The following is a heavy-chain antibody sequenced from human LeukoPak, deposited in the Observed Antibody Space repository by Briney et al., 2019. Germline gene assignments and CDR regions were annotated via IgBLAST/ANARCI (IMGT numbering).Heavy chain of an antibody. CDR3: ARDYYGSGSYSPFDY. J-gene: IGHJ4*02. Sequence: GGSLRLSCAASGFTFSSYSMNWVRQAPGKGREWVSSISSSSSYIYYADSVKGRFTISRDNAKNSLYLQMNSLRAEDTAVYYCARDYYGSGSYSPFDYWGQGTLVTVSS. V-gene: IGHV3-21*01. CDR2: ISSSSSYI. CDR1: GFTFSSYS. D-gene: IGHD3-10*01.